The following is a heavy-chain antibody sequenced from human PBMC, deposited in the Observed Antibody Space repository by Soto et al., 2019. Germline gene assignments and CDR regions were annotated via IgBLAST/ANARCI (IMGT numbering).Heavy chain of an antibody. J-gene: IGHJ6*03. CDR1: GYTLTSYG. CDR3: ARESSLAAAGTGGYYYYYMDV. D-gene: IGHD6-13*01. Sequence: VSVKVSCKGSGYTLTSYGISWVRKENGQGLEWMGWISAYNGNTNYAQKLQGRVTMTTDTSTSTAYMELRSLRSDDTAVYYCARESSLAAAGTGGYYYYYMDVWGKGTTVTVSS. V-gene: IGHV1-18*01. CDR2: ISAYNGNT.